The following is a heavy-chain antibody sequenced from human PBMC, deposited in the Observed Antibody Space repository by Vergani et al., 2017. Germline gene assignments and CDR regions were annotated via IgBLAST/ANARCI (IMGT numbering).Heavy chain of an antibody. J-gene: IGHJ6*02. Sequence: EVQLVQSGAEVKKPGESLRISCKGSGYSFTSYWISWVRQMPGKGLEWMGRIDPSDSYTNYSPSFQGHVTISADKSISTAYLQWSSLKASDTAMYYCARRAEELNGRLSHGMDVWGQGTTVTVSS. V-gene: IGHV5-10-1*01. CDR2: IDPSDSYT. D-gene: IGHD3-10*01. CDR3: ARRAEELNGRLSHGMDV. CDR1: GYSFTSYW.